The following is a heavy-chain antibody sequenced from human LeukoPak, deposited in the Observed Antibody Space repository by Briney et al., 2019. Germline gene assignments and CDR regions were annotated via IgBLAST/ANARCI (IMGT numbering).Heavy chain of an antibody. Sequence: SETLSLTCTVSGGSISSYYWSWIRQPPGKGLEWIGYMYYSGTTNYNPSLKSRVTISVDTSKNQFSLKLRSVTAADTAVYYCASGYGDHDYWGQGTLVTVSS. CDR2: MYYSGTT. CDR3: ASGYGDHDY. D-gene: IGHD4-17*01. J-gene: IGHJ4*02. V-gene: IGHV4-59*01. CDR1: GGSISSYY.